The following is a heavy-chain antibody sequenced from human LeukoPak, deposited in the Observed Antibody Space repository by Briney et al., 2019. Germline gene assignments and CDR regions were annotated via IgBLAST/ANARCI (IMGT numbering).Heavy chain of an antibody. CDR3: AKDRSGSSGYYSTFDY. CDR2: ISSSGGST. V-gene: IGHV3-23*01. Sequence: LPSETLSLTCGVSGYSITSGYYWAWIRQPPGKGLEWVSGISSSGGSTHYADSVKGRFTISRDNSNKMLYLQMNSLRAEDTAVYYCAKDRSGSSGYYSTFDYWGQGTLVTVSS. J-gene: IGHJ4*02. D-gene: IGHD3-22*01. CDR1: GYSITSGYY.